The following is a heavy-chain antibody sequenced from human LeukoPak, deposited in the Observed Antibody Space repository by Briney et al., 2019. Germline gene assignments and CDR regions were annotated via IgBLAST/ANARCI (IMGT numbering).Heavy chain of an antibody. V-gene: IGHV3-30*04. CDR3: AREVSSGVSDAFDI. J-gene: IGHJ3*02. D-gene: IGHD3-10*01. CDR2: ISYDGSNK. Sequence: GGSLRLSCAASGFTFSSYAMHWVRQAPGKGLEWVAVISYDGSNKYYAYSENGRFTSSRDNSKNTPYLQMSRLRAEDTAVYYCAREVSSGVSDAFDIWGQGTMVTVSS. CDR1: GFTFSSYA.